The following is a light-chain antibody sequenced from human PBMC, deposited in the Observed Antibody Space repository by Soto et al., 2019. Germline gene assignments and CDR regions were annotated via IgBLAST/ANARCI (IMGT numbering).Light chain of an antibody. CDR2: AVS. CDR3: FSYTASDLWV. CDR1: NSDVGGYNS. Sequence: QSALTQPRSVSGSPGQSVTISCTGTNSDVGGYNSVSWYQQLPGNAPKLMISAVSQRPSGVPDRFSSSKSGNTASLTISGLQADDEADYFCFSYTASDLWVFGGGTKLTVL. J-gene: IGLJ3*02. V-gene: IGLV2-11*01.